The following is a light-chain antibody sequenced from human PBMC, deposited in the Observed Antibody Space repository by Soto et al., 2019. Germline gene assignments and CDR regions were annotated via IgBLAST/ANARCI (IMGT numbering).Light chain of an antibody. Sequence: QSALTQPPSASGSPGQRVTISCSGSSSNIGSNTVNWYQQLPGTAPKLLIYSNNQPPSGVPDRFSGSKSGTSASLAISGLQSEDEADYYCAAWDDSLNAVVFGGGTKVTVL. CDR1: SSNIGSNT. V-gene: IGLV1-44*01. J-gene: IGLJ2*01. CDR3: AAWDDSLNAVV. CDR2: SNN.